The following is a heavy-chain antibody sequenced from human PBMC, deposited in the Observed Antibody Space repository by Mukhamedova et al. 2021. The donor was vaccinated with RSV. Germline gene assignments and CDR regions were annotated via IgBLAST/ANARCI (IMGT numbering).Heavy chain of an antibody. Sequence: GFTFSSYAMHWVRQAPGKGLEYVSAISSNGGGTYYASSVKGSFTISRDNSKNTLDLQMGSLRAEDMAVYYCARWSSTSCYDYWGQG. CDR2: ISSNGGGT. J-gene: IGHJ4*02. D-gene: IGHD2-2*01. CDR1: GFTFSSYA. V-gene: IGHV3-64*01. CDR3: ARWSSTSCYDY.